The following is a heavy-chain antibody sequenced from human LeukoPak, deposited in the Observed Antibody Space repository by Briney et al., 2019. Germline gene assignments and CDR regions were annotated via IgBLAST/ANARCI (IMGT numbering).Heavy chain of an antibody. CDR3: ARAKRGPSDGSGYYIDY. D-gene: IGHD3-22*01. Sequence: ETLSLTCTVSGGSISSYYWSWIGQPPGKGLEWIGYIYYSGSTNYNPSLKSRFTISVDTSKNQFSLKLSSVTAADTAVYYCARAKRGPSDGSGYYIDYWGQGTLVTVSS. V-gene: IGHV4-59*01. CDR2: IYYSGST. J-gene: IGHJ4*02. CDR1: GGSISSYY.